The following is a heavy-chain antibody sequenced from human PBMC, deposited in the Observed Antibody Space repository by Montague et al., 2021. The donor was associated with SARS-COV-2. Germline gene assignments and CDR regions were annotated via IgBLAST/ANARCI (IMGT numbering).Heavy chain of an antibody. J-gene: IGHJ3*02. CDR2: IYYNGYT. CDR3: ARGGATYYYDTSGYVNAFDT. Sequence: SETLSLTYTVSGDSISTYYWSWIRQPPGKGLEWIGYIYYNGYTNYNPSLKSRVTISVDTSKNQFPLRLSSVTAADTAVYFCARGGATYYYDTSGYVNAFDTWGQGTMVTVSS. V-gene: IGHV4-59*01. D-gene: IGHD3-22*01. CDR1: GDSISTYY.